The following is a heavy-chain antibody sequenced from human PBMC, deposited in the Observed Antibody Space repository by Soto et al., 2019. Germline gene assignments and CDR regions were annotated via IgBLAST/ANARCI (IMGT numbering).Heavy chain of an antibody. V-gene: IGHV1-69*13. CDR2: IIAIFGTA. D-gene: IGHD2-2*01. CDR3: ARGPPVYFVAVPAEVYNWFDP. CDR1: GGTFSSYA. Sequence: SVKVSCKASGGTFSSYAISWVRQAPGHGREWMGGIIAIFGTANYAQKFQGRVTITADESTSTAYMELSSLRSEDTAVYYCARGPPVYFVAVPAEVYNWFDPWGQGTLVTVSS. J-gene: IGHJ5*02.